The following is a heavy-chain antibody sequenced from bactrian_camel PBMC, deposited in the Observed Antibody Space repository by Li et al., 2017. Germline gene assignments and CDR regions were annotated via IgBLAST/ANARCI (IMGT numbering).Heavy chain of an antibody. D-gene: IGHD1*01. CDR2: IYSDGSRE. V-gene: IGHV3-2*01. Sequence: QVQLVESGGGLVQPGGSLRLSCAVNGFTSSSYYIYWVRQAPGKGLEWVSSIYSDGSREVYSSFVKGRFAISQDNAKRTLYLEMTDLKPEDTAVYYCAIREETKCARPFGITWNQRQTYSIWGQGTQVTVS. CDR3: AIREETKCARPFGITWNQRQTYSI. J-gene: IGHJ4*01. CDR1: GFTSSSYY.